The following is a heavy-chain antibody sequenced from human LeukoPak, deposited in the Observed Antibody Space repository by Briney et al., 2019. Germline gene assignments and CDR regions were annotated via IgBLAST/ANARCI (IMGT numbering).Heavy chain of an antibody. V-gene: IGHV3-53*01. CDR3: ARGTVTIGYFDY. CDR2: IYSGGST. Sequence: GGSLRLSCTASGFRVSSNYMSWVRQAPGKGLEWVSVIYSGGSTDYADSVKGRFTISRDNSKNTVYLQMNSLRAEDTAIYYCARGTVTIGYFDYWGQGTLVTVSS. D-gene: IGHD4-11*01. J-gene: IGHJ4*02. CDR1: GFRVSSNY.